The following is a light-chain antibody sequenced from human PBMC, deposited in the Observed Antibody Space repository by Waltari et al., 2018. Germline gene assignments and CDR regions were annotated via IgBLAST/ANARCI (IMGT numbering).Light chain of an antibody. J-gene: IGLJ2*01. V-gene: IGLV3-1*01. CDR3: QAWDSTTAEVG. CDR2: QNT. Sequence: SYELPQPPSVSVSPGQTATITCSGDKLGDKYASWYQQKPGQSPVLVIYQNTKRPSGIPELFSGSNSGNTATLTISGSQPMDEADYYCQAWDSTTAEVGFGGGTKLTVI. CDR1: KLGDKY.